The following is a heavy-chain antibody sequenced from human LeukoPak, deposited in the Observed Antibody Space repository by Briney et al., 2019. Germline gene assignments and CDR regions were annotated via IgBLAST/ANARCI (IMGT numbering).Heavy chain of an antibody. CDR3: ARASGYSYGVDY. J-gene: IGHJ4*02. D-gene: IGHD5-18*01. CDR2: MNPNSGNT. V-gene: IGHV1-8*01. Sequence: ASVKVSCKASGYTFTSYDINWVRQATGQGLEWMGWMNPNSGNTGYAQKFQGRVTMTRNTSISTVYMELSSLRSEDTAVYYCARASGYSYGVDYWGQGTLVTVSS. CDR1: GYTFTSYD.